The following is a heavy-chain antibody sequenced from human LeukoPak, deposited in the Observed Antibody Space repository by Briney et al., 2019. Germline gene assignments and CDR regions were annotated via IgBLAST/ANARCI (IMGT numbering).Heavy chain of an antibody. Sequence: ASVKVSCKASGYTFTGYYMHWVRQAPGQGLEWMGWINPNSGGTNCAQKFQGRVTMTRDTSISTAYMELSRLRSDDTAVYYCARGSYYYDSSGYVGDPWGQGTLVTVSS. CDR3: ARGSYYYDSSGYVGDP. V-gene: IGHV1-2*02. D-gene: IGHD3-22*01. CDR1: GYTFTGYY. J-gene: IGHJ5*02. CDR2: INPNSGGT.